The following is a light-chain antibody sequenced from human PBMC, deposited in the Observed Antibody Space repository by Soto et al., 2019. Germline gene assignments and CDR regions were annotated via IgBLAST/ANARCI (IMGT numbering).Light chain of an antibody. CDR1: QKISSY. J-gene: IGKJ4*01. Sequence: EIVLTQSPGTLSLSPGERATLSCRASQKISSYLAWYQQKPGQAPRLLIYDASNRATGIPARFSGSGSGIDFTLTISSLEPEDFAVYYCQQRSNWPPLTFGGGTKVEIK. V-gene: IGKV3-11*01. CDR2: DAS. CDR3: QQRSNWPPLT.